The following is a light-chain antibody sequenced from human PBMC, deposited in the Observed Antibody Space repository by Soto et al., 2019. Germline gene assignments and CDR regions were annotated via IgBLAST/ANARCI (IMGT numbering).Light chain of an antibody. CDR2: GNS. J-gene: IGLJ1*01. CDR1: SSNIGAGYD. CDR3: QSYDSSLSALYV. V-gene: IGLV1-40*01. Sequence: QSLLTQPPSLSGAPGQRVTISCTGSSSNIGAGYDVHWYQQLPGTAPKLLIYGNSNRPSGVPDRFSGSKSGTSASLAITGRQAEDEADYYCQSYDSSLSALYVFGTGTKVTAL.